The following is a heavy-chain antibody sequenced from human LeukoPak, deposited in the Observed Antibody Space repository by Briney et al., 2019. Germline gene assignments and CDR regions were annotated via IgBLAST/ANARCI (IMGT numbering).Heavy chain of an antibody. CDR3: AKDWADYGDYRYFDY. V-gene: IGHV3-23*01. Sequence: PGGSLRLSCAASGFTFSSYAMSWVRQAPGKGLEWVSAIGGSGGSTYYADSVKGRFTISRDNSKNTLYLQMNSLRAEDTAVYYCAKDWADYGDYRYFDYWGQGTLVTVSS. CDR2: IGGSGGST. D-gene: IGHD4-17*01. J-gene: IGHJ4*02. CDR1: GFTFSSYA.